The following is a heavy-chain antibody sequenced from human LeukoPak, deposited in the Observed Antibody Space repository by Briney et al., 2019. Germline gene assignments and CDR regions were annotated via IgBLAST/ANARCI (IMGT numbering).Heavy chain of an antibody. J-gene: IGHJ5*02. CDR2: INHSGST. CDR3: ATLRGYFDWLLNWFDP. CDR1: GGSFSGYY. V-gene: IGHV4-34*01. Sequence: SETLSLTCAVSGGSFSGYYWTWIRQPPGKGLEWIGEINHSGSTNYNPSLKSRVTISVDTSKNQFSLKLSSVTAADTAVYYCATLRGYFDWLLNWFDPWGQGTLVTVSS. D-gene: IGHD3-9*01.